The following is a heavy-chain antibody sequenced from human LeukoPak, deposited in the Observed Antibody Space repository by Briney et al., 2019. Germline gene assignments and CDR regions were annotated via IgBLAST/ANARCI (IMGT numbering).Heavy chain of an antibody. J-gene: IGHJ4*02. CDR1: GFTVSSNY. CDR2: ISGNGGST. CDR3: AVLTYQLLDYYFDY. Sequence: PGGSLRLSCAASGFTVSSNYMSWVRQAPGKGLEWVSSISGNGGSTYYADSVKGRFTISRDNFRNTVYLQMNSLRAEDTAVYYCAVLTYQLLDYYFDYWGQGTLVTVSS. D-gene: IGHD2-2*01. V-gene: IGHV3-23*01.